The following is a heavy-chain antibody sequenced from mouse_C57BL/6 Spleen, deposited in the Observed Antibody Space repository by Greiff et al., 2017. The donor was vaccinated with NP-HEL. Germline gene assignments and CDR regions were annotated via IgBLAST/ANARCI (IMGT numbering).Heavy chain of an antibody. CDR1: GYAFSSSW. Sequence: QVQLKESGPELVKPGASVKISCKASGYAFSSSWMNWVKQRPGKGLEWIGRIYPGDGDTNYNGKFKGKATLTADKSSSTAYMQLSSLTSEDSAVYIWACEAPSQRGLCAMDYWGQGTSVTVSA. CDR3: ACEAPSQRGLCAMDY. CDR2: IYPGDGDT. V-gene: IGHV1-82*01. D-gene: IGHD3-1*01. J-gene: IGHJ4*01.